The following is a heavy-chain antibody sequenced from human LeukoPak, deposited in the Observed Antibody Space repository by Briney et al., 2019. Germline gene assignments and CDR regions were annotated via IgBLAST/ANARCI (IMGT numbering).Heavy chain of an antibody. V-gene: IGHV4-61*02. CDR1: GGSISSGSYY. J-gene: IGHJ4*02. D-gene: IGHD3-22*01. CDR3: ARSYYYDSSGYYYGSDY. CDR2: IYTSGST. Sequence: SQSLSLTCTVSGGSISSGSYYWRWLRQPAGTGLEWIGRIYTSGSTNYNPSLKSRVTISVDTSKNQFSLKLSSVTAADTAVYYCARSYYYDSSGYYYGSDYWGQGTLVTVSS.